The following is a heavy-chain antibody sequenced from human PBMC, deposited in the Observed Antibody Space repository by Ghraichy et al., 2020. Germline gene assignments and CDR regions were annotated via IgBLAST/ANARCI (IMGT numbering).Heavy chain of an antibody. CDR1: GGSISSYS. CDR2: IYYSGST. Sequence: SETLSLTCTVSGGSISSYSWSWIRQPPGKGLEWIGYIYYSGSTNYNPSLKSRVTISVDTSKNQFSLKLSSVTAADTAVYYCARVSGGQDYDSSGYSLAGGFDYGGQGTLVTVSS. V-gene: IGHV4-59*01. CDR3: ARVSGGQDYDSSGYSLAGGFDY. J-gene: IGHJ4*02. D-gene: IGHD3-22*01.